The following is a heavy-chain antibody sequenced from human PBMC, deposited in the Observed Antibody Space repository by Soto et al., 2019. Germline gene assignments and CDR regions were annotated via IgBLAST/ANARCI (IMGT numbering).Heavy chain of an antibody. CDR1: GFIFSSYA. CDR2: ITNNGSTT. CDR3: VKGGYYPTRSGSDI. D-gene: IGHD3-22*01. Sequence: GGSLRLSCSASGFIFSSYAIHWVRQAPGKGLEYVSVITNNGSTTYYADSVKGRFTISRHNSKNTVYLQMSRLRAEDTAVYYCVKGGYYPTRSGSDIWGQGTMVTVSS. V-gene: IGHV3-64D*06. J-gene: IGHJ3*02.